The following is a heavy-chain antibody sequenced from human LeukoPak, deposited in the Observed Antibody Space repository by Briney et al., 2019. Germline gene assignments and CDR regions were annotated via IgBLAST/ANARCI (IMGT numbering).Heavy chain of an antibody. V-gene: IGHV4-4*02. CDR2: IYHSGST. J-gene: IGHJ4*02. CDR3: AGRLVGSGGRFDY. Sequence: SETLSLTCAVSGGAISSTNCWNWVRQPPGKGLGWIGEIYHSGSTNYNPSLKSRVTISEDKSKNQFSLRLSSVSAADTAVYYCAGRLVGSGGRFDYWGQGTLVTVSS. D-gene: IGHD2-15*01. CDR1: GGAISSTNC.